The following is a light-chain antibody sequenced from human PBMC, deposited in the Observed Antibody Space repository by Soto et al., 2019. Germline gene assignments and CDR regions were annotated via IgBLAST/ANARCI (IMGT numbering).Light chain of an antibody. V-gene: IGKV3-20*01. Sequence: EIVLTQSPGTLSLSPGERATLSCRASESASSSYLVWYQQKPGQAPRLLIYGASSRATGIPDRFSGSGSGTDFTLTINRLEPEDFAVYYCQQYGGSPPLTFGGGTKVEIK. CDR1: ESASSSY. J-gene: IGKJ4*01. CDR2: GAS. CDR3: QQYGGSPPLT.